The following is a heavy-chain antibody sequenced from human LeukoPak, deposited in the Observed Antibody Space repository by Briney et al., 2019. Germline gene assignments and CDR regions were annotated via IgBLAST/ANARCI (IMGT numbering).Heavy chain of an antibody. Sequence: GGSLRLSCAASGFTFSSYSMNWVRQAPGKGLEWVSSISSSSSYIYYADSVKGRFTISRDNAKNSLYLQMNSLRAEDTAVYYCARDQWYYDSSGYPVAFDIWGQGTMVTVSS. D-gene: IGHD3-22*01. J-gene: IGHJ3*02. CDR3: ARDQWYYDSSGYPVAFDI. CDR2: ISSSSSYI. V-gene: IGHV3-21*01. CDR1: GFTFSSYS.